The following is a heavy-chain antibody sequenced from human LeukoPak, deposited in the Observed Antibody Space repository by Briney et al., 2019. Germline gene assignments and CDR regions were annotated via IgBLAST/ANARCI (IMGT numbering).Heavy chain of an antibody. CDR3: ATGGYYIDY. CDR1: GFTFSNAW. V-gene: IGHV3-15*07. CDR2: IKSKVEGETI. J-gene: IGHJ4*02. Sequence: GGSLRLSCVGYGFTFSNAWMNWARQTPGKGLECVARIKSKVEGETIDYAAPVKGRFTISRDDSKNTVYLQMNSLRTEDTAVYFCATGGYYIDYWGQGTLVTVSS.